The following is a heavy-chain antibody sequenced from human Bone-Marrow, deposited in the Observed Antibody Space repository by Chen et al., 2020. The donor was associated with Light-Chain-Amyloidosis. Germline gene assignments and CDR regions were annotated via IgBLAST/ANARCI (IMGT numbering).Heavy chain of an antibody. CDR2: IWFDGSNK. CDR3: VRDRTGGLDAFDY. J-gene: IGHJ4*02. V-gene: IGHV3-33*01. D-gene: IGHD7-27*01. CDR1: GFIFKDYG. Sequence: QVQLVESGGGVVQPGRSLSPSCAVLGFIFKDYGMHWVRQAPGKGLGWVAVIWFDGSNKYYADSVKGRFTISRDNSKNTLDLEMNSLRAEDTAVYFCVRDRTGGLDAFDYWGQGTLVTVSS.